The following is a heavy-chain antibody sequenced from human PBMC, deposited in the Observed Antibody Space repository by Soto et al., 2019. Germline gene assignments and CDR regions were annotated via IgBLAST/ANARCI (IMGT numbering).Heavy chain of an antibody. CDR1: GGTFKTYA. Sequence: SVKVSCKVSGGTFKTYAITWVRQVPGQGLEWIGGIIPMFGTTNYAQKFQGRVTSTAXXXXTXTXMXLXXXXSEXTAVYYCARARRIVVVTAPFDYLAQRTAVPVSA. V-gene: IGHV1-69*13. D-gene: IGHD2-21*02. CDR3: ARARRIVVVTAPFDY. CDR2: IIPMFGTT. J-gene: IGHJ4*02.